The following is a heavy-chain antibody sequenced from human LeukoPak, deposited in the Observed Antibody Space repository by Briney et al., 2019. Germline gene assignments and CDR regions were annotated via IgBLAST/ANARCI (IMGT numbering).Heavy chain of an antibody. J-gene: IGHJ6*03. CDR3: ARGGVDGAHEVGYYMDV. CDR1: GGTFSSYA. V-gene: IGHV1-69*05. D-gene: IGHD4-17*01. Sequence: ASVKVSCKASGGTFSSYAISWVRQAPGQGLEWMGGIIPIFGTANYAQKFQGRVTITTDESTSTAYMELSSLRSEDTAVYYCARGGVDGAHEVGYYMDVWGKGTTVTVSS. CDR2: IIPIFGTA.